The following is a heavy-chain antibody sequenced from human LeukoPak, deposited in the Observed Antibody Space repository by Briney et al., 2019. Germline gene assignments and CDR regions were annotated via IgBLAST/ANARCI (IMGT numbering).Heavy chain of an antibody. CDR2: IKEISNGGTT. D-gene: IGHD2-15*01. Sequence: KPGRSLRLSCAASGFTFSSAWMTWVRQTPEKGLEWVGRIKEISNGGTTDYAAPVKDRFTISRDDSINTLYLQMNSLKTEDTAVYYCATGFNAAPHDGYWGQGTLVTVSS. CDR3: ATGFNAAPHDGY. J-gene: IGHJ4*02. CDR1: GFTFSSAW. V-gene: IGHV3-15*01.